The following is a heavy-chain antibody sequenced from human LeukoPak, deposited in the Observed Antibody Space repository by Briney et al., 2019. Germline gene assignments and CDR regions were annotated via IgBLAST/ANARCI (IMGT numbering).Heavy chain of an antibody. CDR3: ARIQLSRPYYYYYYMDV. J-gene: IGHJ6*03. CDR1: GYTFTSYG. D-gene: IGHD5-18*01. CDR2: IIPIFGTA. V-gene: IGHV1-69*13. Sequence: SVKVSCKASGYTFTSYGISWVRQAPGQGLEWMGGIIPIFGTANYAQKFQGRVTITADESTSTAYMELSSLRSEDTAVYYCARIQLSRPYYYYYYMDVWGKGTTVTISS.